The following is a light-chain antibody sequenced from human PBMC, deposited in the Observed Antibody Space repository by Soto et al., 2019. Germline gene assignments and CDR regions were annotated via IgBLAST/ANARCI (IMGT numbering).Light chain of an antibody. CDR1: QSISSW. V-gene: IGKV1-5*01. CDR2: DAS. CDR3: QQYKIYSWT. J-gene: IGKJ1*01. Sequence: DIQMTQSPPTLSASVGDRVTITCRASQSISSWLAWYQQKPGKAPKLLISDASSFESGVPSRFSGSGSGTEFPLTINSLQPDDFATYYCQQYKIYSWTFGQGTKVEI.